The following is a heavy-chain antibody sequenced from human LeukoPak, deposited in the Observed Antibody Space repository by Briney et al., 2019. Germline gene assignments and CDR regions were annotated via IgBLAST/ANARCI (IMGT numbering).Heavy chain of an antibody. CDR3: ARASQMRFGELLYP. V-gene: IGHV1-2*02. D-gene: IGHD3-10*01. CDR1: GYTFTSYG. CDR2: INPNSGGT. J-gene: IGHJ5*02. Sequence: GASVKVSCKASGYTFTSYGISWVRQAPGQGLEWMGWINPNSGGTNYAQKFQGRVTMTRDTSISTAYMELSRLRSDDTAVCYCARASQMRFGELLYPWGQGTLVTVSS.